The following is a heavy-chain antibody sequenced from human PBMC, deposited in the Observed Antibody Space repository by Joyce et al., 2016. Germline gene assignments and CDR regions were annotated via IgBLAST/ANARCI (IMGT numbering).Heavy chain of an antibody. Sequence: EVQLVESGGGLVQPGWSPRLSCAASGFTVSSHWMSWVRQAPGKGLEWVANINPDERKNNYADSVKGRFIISRDNAKNSLYVQMHSLRAEDTAVYYCAREFKWNWDFWGQGTLVTVSS. V-gene: IGHV3-7*04. CDR1: GFTVSSHW. D-gene: IGHD1-1*01. J-gene: IGHJ4*02. CDR2: INPDERKN. CDR3: AREFKWNWDF.